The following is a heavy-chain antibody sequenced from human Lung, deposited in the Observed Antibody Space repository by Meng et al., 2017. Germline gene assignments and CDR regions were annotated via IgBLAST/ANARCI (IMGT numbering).Heavy chain of an antibody. D-gene: IGHD4-11*01. CDR1: GGSFSDYY. CDR3: ARGPTTMAHDFDY. J-gene: IGHJ4*02. CDR2: INHSGST. Sequence: QGQLKQWGAGLLKPSETLSLTCVVSGGSFSDYYWSWIRQPPGKGLEWIGEINHSGSTNYNPSLESRATLSVDTSQNNLSLKLNSVTAADSAVYYCARGPTTMAHDFDYWGQGTLVTVSS. V-gene: IGHV4-34*01.